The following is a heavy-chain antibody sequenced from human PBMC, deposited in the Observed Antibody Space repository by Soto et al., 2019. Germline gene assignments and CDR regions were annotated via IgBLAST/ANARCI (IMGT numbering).Heavy chain of an antibody. D-gene: IGHD2-2*01. J-gene: IGHJ6*02. V-gene: IGHV1-69*01. CDR2: IIPISGTA. CDR3: ARSQGSSTSLEIYYYYYYGMDV. CDR1: GGTFSSYA. Sequence: QVQLVQSGAEVKKPGSSVKVSCKASGGTFSSYAISWVRQAPGQGLEWMGGIIPISGTANYAQKFQGRVTITGDESTSTAYMELSSLRSGDTAVDYCARSQGSSTSLEIYYYYYYGMDVWGQGTTVTVSS.